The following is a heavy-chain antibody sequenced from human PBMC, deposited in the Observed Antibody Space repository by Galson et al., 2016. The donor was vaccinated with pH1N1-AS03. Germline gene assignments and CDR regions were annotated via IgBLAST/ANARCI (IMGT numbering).Heavy chain of an antibody. J-gene: IGHJ6*02. CDR1: GFSLPTDNMC. CDR2: IDWDDDE. Sequence: PALVKPPQTLTLTCTFSGFSLPTDNMCVTWIRQPPGKALEWLARIDWDDDEYYSRSLRTRLTISKDTSKNQVVLTMTNMDPVDTDTYFCARSPGDYLYSLGMYGWGDGTTVTVS. V-gene: IGHV2-70*11. CDR3: ARSPGDYLYSLGMYG. D-gene: IGHD5-12*01.